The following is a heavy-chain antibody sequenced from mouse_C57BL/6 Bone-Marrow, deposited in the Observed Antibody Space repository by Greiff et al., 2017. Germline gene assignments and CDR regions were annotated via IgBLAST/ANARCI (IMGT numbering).Heavy chain of an antibody. Sequence: EVKLVESGGGLVQPGGSLKLSCAASGFTFSDYYMYWVRQTPEKRLEWVAYISNGGGSTYYPDTVKGRFTISRDNAKNTLYLQMSRLKSEDTAMYYCARSIYGSLDYWGQGTTLTVSS. CDR1: GFTFSDYY. CDR3: ARSIYGSLDY. V-gene: IGHV5-12*01. D-gene: IGHD1-1*01. J-gene: IGHJ2*01. CDR2: ISNGGGST.